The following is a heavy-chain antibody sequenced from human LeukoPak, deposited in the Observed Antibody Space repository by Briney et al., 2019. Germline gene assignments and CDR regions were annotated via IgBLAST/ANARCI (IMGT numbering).Heavy chain of an antibody. CDR2: IMGSGGNT. CDR3: AKGTMLRGLIILNFYYYMDV. CDR1: GLPFSSFA. J-gene: IGHJ6*03. Sequence: GALLRSCAASGLPFSSFAMSWVRRAPERGGGGGWAIMGSGGNTYYADSVKGRFTISRDNSNNTLYLQMNSLRAEDTAVYFCAKGTMLRGLIILNFYYYMDVWGKGTTVTVSS. D-gene: IGHD3-10*01. V-gene: IGHV3-23*01.